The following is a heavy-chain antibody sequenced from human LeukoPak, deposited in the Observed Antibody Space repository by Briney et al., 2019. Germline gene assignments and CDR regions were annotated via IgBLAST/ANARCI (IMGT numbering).Heavy chain of an antibody. V-gene: IGHV3-23*01. Sequence: PGGSLRLSCAASGFTFSSYAMSWVRQAPGKGLECISGSSGSGGSTYYADSVKGRFTISRDNSKNTLYLQMNSLRAEDTAVYYCAKGSGYSSKTNWLDPWGQGTLVTVSS. D-gene: IGHD6-13*01. J-gene: IGHJ5*02. CDR1: GFTFSSYA. CDR3: AKGSGYSSKTNWLDP. CDR2: SSGSGGST.